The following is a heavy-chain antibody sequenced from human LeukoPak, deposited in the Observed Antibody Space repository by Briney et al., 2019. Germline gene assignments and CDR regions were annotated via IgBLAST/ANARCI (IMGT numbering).Heavy chain of an antibody. CDR2: ISRSGGST. V-gene: IGHV3-21*01. Sequence: GGSLRLSCVGFGFTFSNYNLNWVREAPGKGLEWVSSISRSGGSTYYAESVKGRLTISRDNAESSVYLQVNSLRVEDTAVYYCVRGDKRDYWGQGTLVTVSS. CDR1: GFTFSNYN. J-gene: IGHJ4*02. CDR3: VRGDKRDY. D-gene: IGHD5-24*01.